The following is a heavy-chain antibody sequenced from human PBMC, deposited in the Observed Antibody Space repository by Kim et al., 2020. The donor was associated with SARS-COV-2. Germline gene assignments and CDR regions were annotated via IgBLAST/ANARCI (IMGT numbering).Heavy chain of an antibody. J-gene: IGHJ3*01. CDR3: AKAHGSGSFREDAFDV. V-gene: IGHV3-30*18. CDR2: ISYDGSDR. CDR1: RFTFSSYG. D-gene: IGHD3-10*01. Sequence: GGSLRLSCAASRFTFSSYGMHWVRQAPGTGLEWVAVISYDGSDRYYAESVKGRFTISRDNSKNTLYLQMNSLRVEDTAVYYCAKAHGSGSFREDAFDVWGQGTMVTVSS.